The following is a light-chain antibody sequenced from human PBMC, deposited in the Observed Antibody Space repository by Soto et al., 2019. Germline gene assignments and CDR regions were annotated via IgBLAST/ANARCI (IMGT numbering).Light chain of an antibody. CDR1: QGISNY. CDR3: QKYNSAPWT. V-gene: IGKV1-27*01. Sequence: DIQMTQSPSSLSASVGDRVTITCRASQGISNYLAWYQQQPGQVRKLLFYVASTLQSAVPSRFSGSGSGTDFTLTISSLQPEDVATYYCQKYNSAPWTFGQGNKVEIK. CDR2: VAS. J-gene: IGKJ1*01.